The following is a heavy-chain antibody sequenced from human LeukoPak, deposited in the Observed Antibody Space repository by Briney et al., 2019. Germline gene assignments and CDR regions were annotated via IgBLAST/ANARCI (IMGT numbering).Heavy chain of an antibody. CDR1: GFTFSSYA. J-gene: IGHJ4*02. D-gene: IGHD5-12*01. Sequence: GGSLRLSCAASGFTFSSYAMHWVRQAPGKGLEYVSAITSNGGSTYYANSVKGRFTISRDNSKNTLFLQMSSLRTEDTAVYYCASPYSGYDYNFDHWGQGTLVTVSS. V-gene: IGHV3-64*01. CDR3: ASPYSGYDYNFDH. CDR2: ITSNGGST.